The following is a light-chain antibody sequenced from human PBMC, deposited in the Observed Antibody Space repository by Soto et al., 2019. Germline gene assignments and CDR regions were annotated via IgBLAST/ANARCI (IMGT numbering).Light chain of an antibody. CDR3: GTWDSSLSGVV. J-gene: IGLJ3*02. CDR2: DNN. V-gene: IGLV1-51*01. Sequence: QSVLTQPPSVSAAPGQKVTISCSGSSSNIGINYVSWYQQIPGTAPKLLIYDNNKRPSGIPDRFSGSKSGTSATLGITGLQAGDEADYSSGTWDSSLSGVVFGGGTKLTVL. CDR1: SSNIGINY.